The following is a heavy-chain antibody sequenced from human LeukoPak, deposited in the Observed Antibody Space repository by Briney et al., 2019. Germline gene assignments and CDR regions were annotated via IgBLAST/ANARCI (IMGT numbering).Heavy chain of an antibody. D-gene: IGHD1-7*01. CDR2: ISSSSSYT. CDR3: ASRTGTTFGSHWFDP. CDR1: GFTFSSYA. V-gene: IGHV3-11*06. J-gene: IGHJ5*02. Sequence: PGGSLRLSCAASGFTFSSYAMSWIRQAPGKGLEWVSYISSSSSYTNYADSVKGRFTISRDNAKNSLYLQMNSLRAEDTAVYYCASRTGTTFGSHWFDPWGQGTLVTVSS.